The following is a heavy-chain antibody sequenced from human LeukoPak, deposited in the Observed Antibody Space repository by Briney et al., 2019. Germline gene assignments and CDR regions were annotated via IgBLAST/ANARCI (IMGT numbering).Heavy chain of an antibody. Sequence: ASVKVSCKASGYTFTGYYMHWVRQAPGQGLEWMGWINPNSGGTNYAQKFQGRVTMTRDTSISTAYMELSRLRSDDTAVYHCARGGQLPSSIAARPAYYYYGMDVWGQGTTVTVSS. CDR1: GYTFTGYY. D-gene: IGHD6-6*01. CDR3: ARGGQLPSSIAARPAYYYYGMDV. V-gene: IGHV1-2*02. J-gene: IGHJ6*02. CDR2: INPNSGGT.